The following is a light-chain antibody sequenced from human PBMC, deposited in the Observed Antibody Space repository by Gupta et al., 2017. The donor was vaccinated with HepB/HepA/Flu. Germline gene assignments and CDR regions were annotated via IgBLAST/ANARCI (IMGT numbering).Light chain of an antibody. Sequence: SYELTQPPTVSLSPGQAARLTCSGDAFPVKNAYRYQQKSGQAPLLVIYEDSKRPSGLPERFSGSSSGTMATLTLSGAQVDYEGDYYCYSSDSSGDHRVFGGGTKLTVL. J-gene: IGLJ3*02. CDR2: EDS. CDR1: AFPVKN. CDR3: YSSDSSGDHRV. V-gene: IGLV3-10*01.